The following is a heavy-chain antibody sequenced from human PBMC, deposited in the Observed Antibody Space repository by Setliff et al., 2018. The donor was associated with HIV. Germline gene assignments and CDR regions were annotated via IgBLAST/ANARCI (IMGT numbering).Heavy chain of an antibody. CDR2: IIPKSNTP. D-gene: IGHD3-10*01. CDR3: ARGSPIVWFGEFLYPEIDY. CDR1: GDTFSTFA. Sequence: SVKVSCKSSGDTFSTFAIIWVRQAPGQGLEWMGGIIPKSNTPDYAQIFKGRLTITADESTSTAHMELVGLTSEDTAVYYCARGSPIVWFGEFLYPEIDYWGQGSQVTVSS. J-gene: IGHJ4*02. V-gene: IGHV1-69*13.